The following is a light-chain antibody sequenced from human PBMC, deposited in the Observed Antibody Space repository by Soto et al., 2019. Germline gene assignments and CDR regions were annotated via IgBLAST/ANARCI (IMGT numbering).Light chain of an antibody. J-gene: IGKJ4*01. Sequence: EIVLTQSPATLSLSPGERATLSCRASQCVSSYLAWYQQKPGQAPRLLIYDASNRATSIPARFSGSGSGTDFTLTISSLEPEDFAVYYCQQRSNWLTFGGGTKVEIK. V-gene: IGKV3-11*01. CDR1: QCVSSY. CDR3: QQRSNWLT. CDR2: DAS.